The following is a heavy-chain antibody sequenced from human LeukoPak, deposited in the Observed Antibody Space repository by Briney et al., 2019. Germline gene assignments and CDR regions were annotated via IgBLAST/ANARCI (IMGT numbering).Heavy chain of an antibody. V-gene: IGHV3-30*18. CDR2: ISYDGSNE. J-gene: IGHJ3*02. D-gene: IGHD5-24*01. Sequence: GGSLRLSCAASGFTLSSYGMHWVRQAPGKGLEWVAVISYDGSNEYSADSVQGRFTISRDNSKNMLYLQVNSLRAEDTAVYYCAKGVQMATIMVAFDIWGQGTMVTVSS. CDR1: GFTLSSYG. CDR3: AKGVQMATIMVAFDI.